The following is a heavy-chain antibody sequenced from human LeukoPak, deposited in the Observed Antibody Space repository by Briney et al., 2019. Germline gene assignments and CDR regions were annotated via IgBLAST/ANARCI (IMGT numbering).Heavy chain of an antibody. Sequence: PGTSLRLSCAASGFTFSTYGMHWVRQAPGKGLEWVAVITYDGYYKYYSDSVKGRFTISSDTSKNTLSLQMNSLRAEDTAVYYCARDLSPVVRASPMGYWGQGTLVTVSS. V-gene: IGHV3-30*03. CDR3: ARDLSPVVRASPMGY. CDR2: ITYDGYYK. CDR1: GFTFSTYG. D-gene: IGHD3-10*01. J-gene: IGHJ4*02.